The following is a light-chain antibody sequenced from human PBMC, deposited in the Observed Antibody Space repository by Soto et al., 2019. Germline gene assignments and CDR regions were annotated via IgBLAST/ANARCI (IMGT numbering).Light chain of an antibody. V-gene: IGLV2-8*01. CDR2: EVT. CDR1: SSDIGGYNY. Sequence: QSALTQPPSASGSPGQSVIISCTGTSSDIGGYNYVSWYQHHPGKAPKLIIYEVTKRPSGVPDRFSGSKSGNTASLTVSGLQAEDDADYYCSSYAGSNNLLFGGGTQLTVL. J-gene: IGLJ3*02. CDR3: SSYAGSNNLL.